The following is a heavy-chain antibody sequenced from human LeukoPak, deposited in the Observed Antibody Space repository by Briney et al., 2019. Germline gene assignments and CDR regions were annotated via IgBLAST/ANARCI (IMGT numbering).Heavy chain of an antibody. CDR3: AKDQVIGAAAGTPLPIYDY. Sequence: GGSLRLSCAASGFIFGSSGMSWVRQAPGKGLEWVSTISDNGGSTYYPDSVKGRFTISRDNSKNTLYLQMNSLRAEDTAVYYCAKDQVIGAAAGTPLPIYDYWGQGTLVTVSS. J-gene: IGHJ4*02. CDR2: ISDNGGST. V-gene: IGHV3-23*01. D-gene: IGHD6-13*01. CDR1: GFIFGSSG.